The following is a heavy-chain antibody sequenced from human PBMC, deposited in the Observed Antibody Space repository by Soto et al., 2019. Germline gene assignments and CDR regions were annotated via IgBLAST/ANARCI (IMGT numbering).Heavy chain of an antibody. CDR1: GGSINNHY. J-gene: IGHJ4*02. CDR3: ARANWFFDY. Sequence: QVKLQESGPGLVKPSETLSLTCTVSGGSINNHYWSWIRQPPGQGLEWIGYIYYSGSTNYNPSLKSRVTMSVDTSKNQFSLKLSSLTAADTAIYYCARANWFFDYWGQGTLVTVSS. D-gene: IGHD7-27*01. V-gene: IGHV4-59*11. CDR2: IYYSGST.